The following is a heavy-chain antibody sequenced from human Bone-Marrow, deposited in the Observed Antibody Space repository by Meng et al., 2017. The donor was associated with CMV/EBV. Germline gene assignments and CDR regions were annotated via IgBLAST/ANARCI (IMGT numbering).Heavy chain of an antibody. CDR2: ISWNSGSI. J-gene: IGHJ6*01. CDR1: GFTFDDYA. CDR3: AKETIWAMDV. D-gene: IGHD3-9*01. Sequence: GGSLRLSCAASGFTFDDYAMHWVRQAPGKGLEWVSGISWNSGSIGYADSVKGRFTISRDNAKNSLYLQMNSLRAEDTALYYCAKETIWAMDVWGQGTTVNRLL. V-gene: IGHV3-9*01.